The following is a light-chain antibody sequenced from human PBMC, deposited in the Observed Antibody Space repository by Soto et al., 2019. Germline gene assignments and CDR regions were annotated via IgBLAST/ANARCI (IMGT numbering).Light chain of an antibody. J-gene: IGLJ2*01. V-gene: IGLV2-14*01. CDR3: SSYTSGTTLVI. Sequence: QPVLTQPASVSGSPGQSITISCTGTSSDVGGYNFVSWYQQHPGKAPKLMIYDVSYRPSGVSNRFSGSKSGNTASLTISGLQAEDEADYYCSSYTSGTTLVIFGGGTKLTVL. CDR1: SSDVGGYNF. CDR2: DVS.